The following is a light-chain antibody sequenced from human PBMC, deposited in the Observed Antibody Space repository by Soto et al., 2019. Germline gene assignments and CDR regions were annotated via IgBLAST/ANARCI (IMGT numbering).Light chain of an antibody. CDR1: QGIESY. V-gene: IGKV1-27*01. Sequence: DIQMTQSPSSLSAFVGDRVTITCRTSQGIESYLAWYQHRPGKPSKLLMYAASTVHSGVPSRFNGSGSETEFTLTITSLRPEDAASYYCQKYDSAPYTFGQGTKLEIK. CDR2: AAS. J-gene: IGKJ2*01. CDR3: QKYDSAPYT.